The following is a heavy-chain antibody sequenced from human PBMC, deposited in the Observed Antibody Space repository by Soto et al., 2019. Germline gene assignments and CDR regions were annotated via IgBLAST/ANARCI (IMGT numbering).Heavy chain of an antibody. D-gene: IGHD2-21*01. CDR1: GFIFSIYA. Sequence: EVQMLESGGGLVQPGGSLRLSCAASGFIFSIYAMSWVRQAPGKGLEWVAGMGGANGDTYYADSVRGRFAISIDNSKSTLFLQMNSLRAEDTAVYYCAKDRVNHNSVWDPFDIWGQGTMVTVSS. CDR2: MGGANGDT. V-gene: IGHV3-23*01. J-gene: IGHJ3*02. CDR3: AKDRVNHNSVWDPFDI.